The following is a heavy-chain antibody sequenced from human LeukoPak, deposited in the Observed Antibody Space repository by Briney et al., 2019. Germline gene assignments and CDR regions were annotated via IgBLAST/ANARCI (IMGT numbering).Heavy chain of an antibody. J-gene: IGHJ5*02. CDR1: GGSITSGDYY. V-gene: IGHV4-30-4*01. D-gene: IGHD2-15*01. Sequence: SETLSLTCTVSGGSITSGDYYWSRIRQPPGKGLEWIGYIYYTGSTYFNPSLQSRVTISRDTPKNQISLKLSSVTAADTAVYYCARRRSGSGLFDPWGQGTLVTVSS. CDR2: IYYTGST. CDR3: ARRRSGSGLFDP.